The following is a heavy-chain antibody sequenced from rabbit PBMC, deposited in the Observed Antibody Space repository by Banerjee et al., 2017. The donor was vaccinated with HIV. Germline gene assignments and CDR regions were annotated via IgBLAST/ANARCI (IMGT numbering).Heavy chain of an antibody. CDR2: IYTGSSGST. D-gene: IGHD2-1*01. J-gene: IGHJ4*01. V-gene: IGHV1S40*01. Sequence: QSLEESGGDLVKPGASLTLTCTASGFSFSSNYNMCWVRQALGKGLEWIACIYTGSSGSTHYASWAKGPFTISKPSSTTVTLQMTSLTAADTASYFCARDVANDGAFHFILWGPGTLVTVS. CDR1: GFSFSSNYN. CDR3: ARDVANDGAFHFIL.